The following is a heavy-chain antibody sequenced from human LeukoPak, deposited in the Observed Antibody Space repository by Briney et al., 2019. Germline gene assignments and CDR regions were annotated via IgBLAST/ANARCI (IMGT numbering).Heavy chain of an antibody. Sequence: GGSLRLSCAASRFTFSSYAMSWVRQAPGKGLEWVSAISGSGGTTYYADSVKGRFTISRDNSKNTLHLQMNSLRAEDTAVYYCARESFSALDYWGQGTLVTVSS. CDR1: RFTFSSYA. V-gene: IGHV3-23*01. CDR2: ISGSGGTT. J-gene: IGHJ4*02. CDR3: ARESFSALDY. D-gene: IGHD3-10*01.